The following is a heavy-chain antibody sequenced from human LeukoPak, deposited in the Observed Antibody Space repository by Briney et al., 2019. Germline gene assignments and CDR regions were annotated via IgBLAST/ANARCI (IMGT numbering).Heavy chain of an antibody. J-gene: IGHJ3*02. Sequence: GGSLGLSCAASGFTFSSHGMNWVRQAPGKGLEWVSLVSWDGDTTYYADSVKGRFTISRDDSKNSLYLQMNSLRTEDTALYYCAKARGLIGGAFDIWGQGTMVTVSS. D-gene: IGHD3-22*01. CDR3: AKARGLIGGAFDI. V-gene: IGHV3-43*01. CDR2: VSWDGDTT. CDR1: GFTFSSHG.